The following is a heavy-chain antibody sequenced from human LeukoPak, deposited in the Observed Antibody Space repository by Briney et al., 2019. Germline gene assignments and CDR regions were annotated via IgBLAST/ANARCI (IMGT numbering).Heavy chain of an antibody. CDR2: INHSGST. D-gene: IGHD6-19*01. CDR3: ARHEQWLVLYNWFDP. V-gene: IGHV4-34*01. J-gene: IGHJ5*02. CDR1: GGSFSGYY. Sequence: SETLSLTCAVYGGSFSGYYWSWIRQPPGKGLEWIGEINHSGSTNYNPSLKSRVTISVDTSKNQFSLKLSSVTAADTAVYYCARHEQWLVLYNWFDPWGQGTLVTVSS.